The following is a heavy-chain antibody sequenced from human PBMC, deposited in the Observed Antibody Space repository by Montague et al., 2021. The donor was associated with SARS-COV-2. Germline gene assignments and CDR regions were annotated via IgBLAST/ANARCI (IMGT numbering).Heavy chain of an antibody. CDR2: IYTNGGT. D-gene: IGHD5-18*01. CDR3: ARGDVDTAMVYYFDY. CDR1: GGSIGSGSFY. Sequence: TLSLTCTVSGGSIGSGSFYWSWIRQPAGKGLEWIGRIYTNGGTNYHPSLKSRVTISVDTSKNQFSLKLSSVTAADTAVYYCARGDVDTAMVYYFDYWGQGTLVTVSS. V-gene: IGHV4-61*02. J-gene: IGHJ4*02.